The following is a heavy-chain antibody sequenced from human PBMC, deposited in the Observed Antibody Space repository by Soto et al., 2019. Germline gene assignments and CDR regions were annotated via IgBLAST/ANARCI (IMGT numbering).Heavy chain of an antibody. CDR1: GFTFSSYA. Sequence: GGSLRVSWAASGFTFSSYAMHWGRQAPGKGLEWVAVISYDGSNKYYAVSVKGRFTISRDNSKNTLYLQMNSLRAEDKAVYYCANAVDDHATYWGQRTLVTVSS. V-gene: IGHV3-30-3*01. J-gene: IGHJ1*01. D-gene: IGHD6-19*01. CDR3: ANAVDDHATY. CDR2: ISYDGSNK.